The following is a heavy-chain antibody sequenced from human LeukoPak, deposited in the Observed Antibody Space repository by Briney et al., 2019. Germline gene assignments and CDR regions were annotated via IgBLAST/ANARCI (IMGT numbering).Heavy chain of an antibody. CDR1: GGSFSGYY. V-gene: IGHV4-34*01. D-gene: IGHD6-6*01. CDR3: ARERGRSSSGTQSHYFDY. J-gene: IGHJ4*02. Sequence: ETLSLTCAVYGGSFSGYYWSWIRQPPGKGLEWIGEINHSGSTNYNPSLKSRVTISVDTSKNQFSLKLSSVTAADTAVYYCARERGRSSSGTQSHYFDYWGQGTLVTVSS. CDR2: INHSGST.